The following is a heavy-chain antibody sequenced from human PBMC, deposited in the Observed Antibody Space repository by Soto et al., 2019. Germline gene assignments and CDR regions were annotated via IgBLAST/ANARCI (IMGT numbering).Heavy chain of an antibody. Sequence: WGSLRFSCAASVLSFRDYAMGWVRQAPWKGLDWVSSITGSGGNTYYADCVKGRFTVSRDNCKNSRYLQMNSLRDEDTTVYYCALLHAWYRDSWGKGTMCTVSS. CDR3: ALLHAWYRDS. CDR1: VLSFRDYA. D-gene: IGHD6-13*01. V-gene: IGHV3-23*01. CDR2: ITGSGGNT. J-gene: IGHJ4*02.